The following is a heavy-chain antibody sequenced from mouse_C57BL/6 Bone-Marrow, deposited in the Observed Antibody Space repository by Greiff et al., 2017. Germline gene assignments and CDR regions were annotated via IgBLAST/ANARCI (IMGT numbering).Heavy chain of an antibody. Sequence: VKLQESGAELARPGASVKLSCKASGYTFTSYGISWVKQRTGQGLEWIGEIYPRSGNTYYNEKFKGKATLTADKSSSTAYMELRSLTSEDAAVYFCARGRITTVVPFAYWGQGTLVTVSA. CDR2: IYPRSGNT. V-gene: IGHV1-81*01. CDR3: ARGRITTVVPFAY. CDR1: GYTFTSYG. D-gene: IGHD1-1*01. J-gene: IGHJ3*01.